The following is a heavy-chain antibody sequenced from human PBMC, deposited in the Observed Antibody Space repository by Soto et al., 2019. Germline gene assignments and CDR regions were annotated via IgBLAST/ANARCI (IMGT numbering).Heavy chain of an antibody. J-gene: IGHJ6*02. Sequence: GGSLRLSCAASGFTFSSYWMSWVRQAPGKGLEWVANIKQDGSEKYYVDSVKGRFTISRDNAKNSLYLQMNSLRAEDTAVYYCARVAAAGEDYYYYYGMDVWGQGTTVTVSS. CDR1: GFTFSSYW. CDR3: ARVAAAGEDYYYYYGMDV. D-gene: IGHD6-13*01. CDR2: IKQDGSEK. V-gene: IGHV3-7*01.